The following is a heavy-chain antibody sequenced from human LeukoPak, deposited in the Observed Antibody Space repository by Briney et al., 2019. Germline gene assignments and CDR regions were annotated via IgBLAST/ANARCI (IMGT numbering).Heavy chain of an antibody. J-gene: IGHJ4*02. CDR3: ARGYYGSGSYYMGNY. CDR1: GFTFSSYA. CDR2: IWYDGSNK. Sequence: GGSLRLSCAASGFTFSSYAMHWVRQAPGKGLEWVAVIWYDGSNKYYADSVKGRFTISKDNSKNTLYLQMNSLRVEDSALYYCARGYYGSGSYYMGNYWGQGTLVTVSS. V-gene: IGHV3-33*01. D-gene: IGHD3-10*01.